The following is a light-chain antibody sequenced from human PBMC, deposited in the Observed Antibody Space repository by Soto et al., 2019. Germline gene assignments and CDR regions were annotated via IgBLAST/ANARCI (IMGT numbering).Light chain of an antibody. CDR1: QSVSDN. V-gene: IGKV3-15*01. CDR3: QQHNSWPPIT. CDR2: SAS. Sequence: EIVLTQSPATLSVSPGEIATLSFSASQSVSDNVALHQQKPGQPPRLLMHSASASAAGLPARFSGSGSATEFSLTIISLQAEDSSVYYCQQHNSWPPITFGQGTRLEIK. J-gene: IGKJ5*01.